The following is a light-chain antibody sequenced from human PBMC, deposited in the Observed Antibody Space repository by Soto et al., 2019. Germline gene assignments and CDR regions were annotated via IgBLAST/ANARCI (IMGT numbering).Light chain of an antibody. J-gene: IGKJ1*01. V-gene: IGKV3-20*01. Sequence: EIVLTQSPGTLSLSPGERATLSCRASQSVSSSYLAWYQQKPGQAPRLLIYGASSRATGIPDRFSGSGSRTDFTLTISRLEPEDFAVYYCQQYGSSPQTFGQGTKV. CDR2: GAS. CDR3: QQYGSSPQT. CDR1: QSVSSSY.